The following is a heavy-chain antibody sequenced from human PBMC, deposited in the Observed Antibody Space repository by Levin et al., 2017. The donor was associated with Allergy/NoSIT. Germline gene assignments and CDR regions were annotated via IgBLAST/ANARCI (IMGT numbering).Heavy chain of an antibody. V-gene: IGHV4-59*01. CDR1: GGSISSYY. D-gene: IGHD6-13*01. J-gene: IGHJ4*02. Sequence: SETLSLTCTVSGGSISSYYWSWIRQPPGKGLEWIGYIYYSGSTNYNPSLKSRVTISVDTSKNQFSLKLSSVTAADTAVYYCARAYSSSWYSVDYWGQGTLVTVSS. CDR3: ARAYSSSWYSVDY. CDR2: IYYSGST.